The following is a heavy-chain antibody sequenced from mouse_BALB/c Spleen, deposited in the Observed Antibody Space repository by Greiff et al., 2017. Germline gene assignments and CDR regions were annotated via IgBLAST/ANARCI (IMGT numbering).Heavy chain of an antibody. D-gene: IGHD1-1*01. Sequence: EVKLVESGPELVKPGASVKIPCKASGYTFTDYNMDWVKQSHGKSLEWIGDINPNNGGTIYNQKFKGKATLTVDKSSSTAYMELRSLTSEDTAVYYCAREGATTVVARYYAMDYWGQGTSVTVSS. CDR3: AREGATTVVARYYAMDY. J-gene: IGHJ4*01. CDR2: INPNNGGT. CDR1: GYTFTDYN. V-gene: IGHV1-18*01.